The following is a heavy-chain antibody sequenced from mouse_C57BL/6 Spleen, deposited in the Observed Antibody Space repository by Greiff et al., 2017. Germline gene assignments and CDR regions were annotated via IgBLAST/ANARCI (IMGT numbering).Heavy chain of an antibody. J-gene: IGHJ2*01. D-gene: IGHD1-1*01. CDR3: ARYHGSSYFDY. CDR2: INPGSGGT. V-gene: IGHV1-54*01. Sequence: VQLQQSGAELVRPGTSVKVSCKASGYAFTNYLIEWVKQRPGQGLEWIGVINPGSGGTNYNEKFKGKATLTADKSSSTAYMQLSSLTSEDSAVYVCARYHGSSYFDYWGQGTTLTVSS. CDR1: GYAFTNYL.